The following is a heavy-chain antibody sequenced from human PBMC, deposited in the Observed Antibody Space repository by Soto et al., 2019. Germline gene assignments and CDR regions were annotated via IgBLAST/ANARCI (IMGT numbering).Heavy chain of an antibody. CDR3: ARQGVATTLYYYYYGMDV. Sequence: VETSCQASGYTFTSYDINWLRQATGQGLEWMGWMNPNSGNTGYAQKFQGRVTMTRNASISTAYMELSSLRSEDTAVYYCARQGVATTLYYYYYGMDVWGQGTTVTVSS. J-gene: IGHJ6*02. D-gene: IGHD5-12*01. V-gene: IGHV1-8*01. CDR2: MNPNSGNT. CDR1: GYTFTSYD.